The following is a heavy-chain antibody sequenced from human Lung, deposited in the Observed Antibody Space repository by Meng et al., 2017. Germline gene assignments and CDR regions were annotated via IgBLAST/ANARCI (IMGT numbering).Heavy chain of an antibody. Sequence: QVQLQESGPGLVKPSQTLSLTCTAAGGSISNADYYWSWIRQPPGKGLEWIGYIYYSGSTYYNPSLKSRVTMSVDTSKNQFSLKLSSVTDADTVVYYCARVGACSGGSCYFRLFDYWGQGMLVTVSS. V-gene: IGHV4-30-4*01. D-gene: IGHD2-15*01. CDR2: IYYSGST. J-gene: IGHJ4*02. CDR3: ARVGACSGGSCYFRLFDY. CDR1: GGSISNADYY.